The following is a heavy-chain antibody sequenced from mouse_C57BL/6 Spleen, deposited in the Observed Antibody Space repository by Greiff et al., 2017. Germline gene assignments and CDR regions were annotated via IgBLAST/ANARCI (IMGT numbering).Heavy chain of an antibody. CDR3: AREGYGNGYFDV. D-gene: IGHD2-1*01. Sequence: QVQLQQPGAELVRPGSSVKLSCKASGYTFTSYWMDWVKQRPGQGLEWIGNIYPSDSETHYNQKFKDKATLTVDKSSSTAYRQLSSLTSEDSAVYYCAREGYGNGYFDVWGTGTTVTVSS. CDR1: GYTFTSYW. J-gene: IGHJ1*03. V-gene: IGHV1-61*01. CDR2: IYPSDSET.